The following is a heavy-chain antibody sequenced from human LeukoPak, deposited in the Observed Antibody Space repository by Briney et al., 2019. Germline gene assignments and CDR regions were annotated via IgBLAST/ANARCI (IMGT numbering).Heavy chain of an antibody. J-gene: IGHJ4*02. CDR3: AKDLWLPLDY. CDR1: GFTFSSYW. Sequence: GGSLRLSCAASGFTFSSYWMSWVRQAPGKGLEWVANIKQDGSEKYYVDSVKGRFTISRDNSKNTLYLQMNSLRAEDTAVYYCAKDLWLPLDYWGQGTLVTVPS. D-gene: IGHD6-19*01. CDR2: IKQDGSEK. V-gene: IGHV3-7*03.